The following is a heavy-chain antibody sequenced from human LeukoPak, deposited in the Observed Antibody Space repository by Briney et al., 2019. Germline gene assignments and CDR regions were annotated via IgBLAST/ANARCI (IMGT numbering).Heavy chain of an antibody. CDR1: GFTFSTYD. D-gene: IGHD3-9*01. CDR3: AKAIGLRYFDYFDY. J-gene: IGHJ4*02. CDR2: ISWNSGSI. V-gene: IGHV3-9*01. Sequence: GGSLRLSCAASGFTFSTYDMHWDRQAPGKGLEWVSGISWNSGSIGYADSVKGRFTISRDNAKNSLYLQMSSLRAEDTALYYCAKAIGLRYFDYFDYWGQGTLVTVSS.